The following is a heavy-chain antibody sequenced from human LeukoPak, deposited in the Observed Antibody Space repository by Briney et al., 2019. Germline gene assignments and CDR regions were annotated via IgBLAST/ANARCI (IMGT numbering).Heavy chain of an antibody. Sequence: GGSLRLSCVASGFIFSNYWMSWVRQVPGKGLEWVANMKQDGREKYLVDSVRGRFTISRDNAKNSLYLQMNSLRAEDTAVYYCARDRNGFDYWGQGTLVTVSS. J-gene: IGHJ4*02. CDR1: GFIFSNYW. V-gene: IGHV3-7*01. CDR2: MKQDGREK. CDR3: ARDRNGFDY. D-gene: IGHD4-11*01.